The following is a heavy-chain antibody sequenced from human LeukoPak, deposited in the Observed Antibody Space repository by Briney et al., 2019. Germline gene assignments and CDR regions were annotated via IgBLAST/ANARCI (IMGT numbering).Heavy chain of an antibody. Sequence: GGSLRLSCAASGFTFSSFVMSWVRQAPGRGLEWVSTINNNGGSTYYADSVKDRFTISRDNSKNTLYLQMNSLRGEDTAVYYCAKDPLGYCSGGSCWYWGQGTLVTVSS. CDR1: GFTFSSFV. CDR3: AKDPLGYCSGGSCWY. J-gene: IGHJ4*02. D-gene: IGHD2-15*01. V-gene: IGHV3-23*01. CDR2: INNNGGST.